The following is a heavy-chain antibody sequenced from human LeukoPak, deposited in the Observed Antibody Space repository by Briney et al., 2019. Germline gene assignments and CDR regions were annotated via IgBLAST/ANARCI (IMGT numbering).Heavy chain of an antibody. CDR1: GGFISGYY. CDR3: ARGAAGTRDY. Sequence: SETLSLTCTVSGGFISGYYWSWIRQPPGKGLEWIGYIHYSGSTNYNPSLKSRVTISVDTSKNQFSLKLSSVAAADTAVYYCARGAAGTRDYWGQGTLVTVSS. D-gene: IGHD6-13*01. V-gene: IGHV4-59*01. J-gene: IGHJ4*02. CDR2: IHYSGST.